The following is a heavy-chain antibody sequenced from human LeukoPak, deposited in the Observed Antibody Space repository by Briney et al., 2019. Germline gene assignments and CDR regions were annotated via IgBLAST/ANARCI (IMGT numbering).Heavy chain of an antibody. CDR2: IYYSGST. V-gene: IGHV4-39*07. D-gene: IGHD6-13*01. CDR1: GGSISSSSYY. Sequence: PSETLSLTCTVSGGSISSSSYYWGWIRQPPGKGLEWIGSIYYSGSTYYNPSLKSRVTISVDTSKNQFSLKLISVTAADTAVYYCALNFPGYSSSWYNFGYYYYYMDVWGKGTTVTVSS. CDR3: ALNFPGYSSSWYNFGYYYYYMDV. J-gene: IGHJ6*03.